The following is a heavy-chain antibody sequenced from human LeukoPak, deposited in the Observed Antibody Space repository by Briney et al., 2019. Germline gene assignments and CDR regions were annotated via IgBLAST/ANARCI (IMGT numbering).Heavy chain of an antibody. CDR1: GFTFRSYC. J-gene: IGHJ4*02. CDR2: ISSSSSYI. D-gene: IGHD3-3*01. Sequence: GGSLRLSCAASGFTFRSYCINWVRQAPGKGGEGVSSISSSSSYIYYADSVKGRFTISRDNSKNTLYLQMNSLRAEDTAVYYCAKWFSPTIFGVVIMGELDYWGQGTLVTVSS. V-gene: IGHV3-21*04. CDR3: AKWFSPTIFGVVIMGELDY.